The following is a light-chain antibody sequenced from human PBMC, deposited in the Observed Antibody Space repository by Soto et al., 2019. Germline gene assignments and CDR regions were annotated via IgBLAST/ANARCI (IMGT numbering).Light chain of an antibody. CDR2: EAS. CDR1: QSISRN. CDR3: QQYGSLWT. Sequence: MTQSPSTLSASVGDRVTITCRASQSISRNLAWYQQKPGQAPRLLISEASTRATGVPARFSGSGSGTDFTLTISRLEPEDFAVYYCQQYGSLWTFGQGTKVDI. V-gene: IGKV3-15*01. J-gene: IGKJ1*01.